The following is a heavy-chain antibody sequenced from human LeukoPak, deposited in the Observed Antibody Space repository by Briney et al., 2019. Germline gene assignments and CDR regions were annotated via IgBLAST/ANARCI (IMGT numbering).Heavy chain of an antibody. J-gene: IGHJ4*02. CDR1: GYTFTSYG. Sequence: ASVKVSCKASGYTFTSYGISWVRQAPGQGLEWMGWISAYNGNTNYAQKLQGRVTMTTDTSTSTAYMELRSLRSDDTAVYYCARSKAVAGPGSFDYWGQGTLVTVSS. V-gene: IGHV1-18*01. D-gene: IGHD6-19*01. CDR3: ARSKAVAGPGSFDY. CDR2: ISAYNGNT.